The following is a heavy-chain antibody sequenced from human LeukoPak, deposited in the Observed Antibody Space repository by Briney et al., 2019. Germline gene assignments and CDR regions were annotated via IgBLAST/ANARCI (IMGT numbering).Heavy chain of an antibody. V-gene: IGHV3-48*01. CDR2: ISSSSSTI. CDR1: GFTFSSYA. D-gene: IGHD5-18*01. CDR3: ARSPQEGSYGWIPYY. J-gene: IGHJ4*02. Sequence: QSGGSLRLSCAASGFTFSSYAMNWVRQAPGKGLEWVSYISSSSSTIYYADSVKGRFTISRDNAKNSLYLQMNSLRAEDTAVYYCARSPQEGSYGWIPYYWGQGTLVTVSS.